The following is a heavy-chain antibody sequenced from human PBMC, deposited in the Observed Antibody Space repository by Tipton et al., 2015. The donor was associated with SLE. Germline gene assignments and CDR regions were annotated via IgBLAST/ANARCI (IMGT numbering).Heavy chain of an antibody. Sequence: SLRLSCAASGFTFSSYDMSWVRQAPGKGLEWVSGISGGGGSTNYADSVKGRLTISRDNSKNTLFLQINSLRADDTAVYYCAKARGWDKGAFDVWGQGTMVTVSS. V-gene: IGHV3-23*01. CDR3: AKARGWDKGAFDV. J-gene: IGHJ3*01. CDR1: GFTFSSYD. D-gene: IGHD1-26*01. CDR2: ISGGGGST.